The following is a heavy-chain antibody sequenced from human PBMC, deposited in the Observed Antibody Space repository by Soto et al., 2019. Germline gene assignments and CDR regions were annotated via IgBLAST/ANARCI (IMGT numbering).Heavy chain of an antibody. CDR1: GFSFSTYA. CDR2: ITGTGGNT. V-gene: IGHV3-23*01. J-gene: IGHJ4*02. D-gene: IGHD1-20*01. Sequence: EVQLLESGGGLVQPGGSLRLSCAASGFSFSTYAMSWVRQAPGRGLKWVSSITGTGGNTYYADSVKGRFTISRDNSRNTLYLQMDSLSAEDTAIYYCAKVVTGSSDYWGQGTLVTVSS. CDR3: AKVVTGSSDY.